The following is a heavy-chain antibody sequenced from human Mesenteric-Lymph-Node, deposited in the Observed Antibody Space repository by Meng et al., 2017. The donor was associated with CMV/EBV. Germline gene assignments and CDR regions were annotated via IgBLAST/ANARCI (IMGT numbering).Heavy chain of an antibody. V-gene: IGHV5-51*01. Sequence: GESLKISCKGSEYRFTNYWIGWVRQMPGKGLEWMGIIYPADSVTRYRPSFQGQVTISADKSISTAYLQWSSLKASDTAMYYCVRQGYGDYGDFWGQGTLVTVSS. D-gene: IGHD4-17*01. CDR1: EYRFTNYW. CDR3: VRQGYGDYGDF. CDR2: IYPADSVT. J-gene: IGHJ4*02.